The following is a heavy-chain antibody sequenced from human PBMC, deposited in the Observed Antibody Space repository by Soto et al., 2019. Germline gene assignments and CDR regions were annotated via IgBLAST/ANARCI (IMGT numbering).Heavy chain of an antibody. V-gene: IGHV4-59*01. D-gene: IGHD1-26*01. CDR1: GGSISSYY. CDR3: ARSEGATFYYYGMDV. Sequence: ASETLSLTCTVSGGSISSYYWSWIRQPPGKGPEWIGYIYYSGSTNYNPSLKSRVTISVDTSKNQFSLKLSSVTAADTAVYYCARSEGATFYYYGMDVWGQGTTVTVSS. J-gene: IGHJ6*02. CDR2: IYYSGST.